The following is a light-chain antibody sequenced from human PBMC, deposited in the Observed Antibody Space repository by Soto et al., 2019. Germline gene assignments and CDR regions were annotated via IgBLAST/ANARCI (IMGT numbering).Light chain of an antibody. V-gene: IGKV3-20*01. CDR2: GAS. J-gene: IGKJ1*01. CDR3: QQDGSSGT. CDR1: QSVSNNY. Sequence: EIVLTQSPGTLSLSPGESATLSCRASQSVSNNYLAWYQQKPGQAPRLLIYGASNRATGIPDRFSGSGSGTDFTLTISRLEPEGLALYYCQQDGSSGTFGQGTKV.